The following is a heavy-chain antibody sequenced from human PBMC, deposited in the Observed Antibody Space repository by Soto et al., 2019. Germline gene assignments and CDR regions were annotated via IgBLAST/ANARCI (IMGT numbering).Heavy chain of an antibody. V-gene: IGHV4-34*01. J-gene: IGHJ6*02. Sequence: SETLSLTCAVQGGSFSGFYCNWIRQSPGKGLEWIGEIDERGSTTYNPSLKGRVTMSIDTSKNQFSLKLNSMTAADTAVYYCASPSVSSGFRRNFYGMEVWGQGTTVTVSS. CDR1: GGSFSGFY. CDR2: IDERGST. D-gene: IGHD6-19*01. CDR3: ASPSVSSGFRRNFYGMEV.